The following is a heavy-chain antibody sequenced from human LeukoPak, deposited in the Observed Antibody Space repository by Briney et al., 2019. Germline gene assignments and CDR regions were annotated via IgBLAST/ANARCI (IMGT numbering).Heavy chain of an antibody. Sequence: ASVKVSCKASGYTFTSYDINWVRQATGQGLEWMGWMNPNGGNTGYAQKFQGRVTMTRNTSISTAYMELSSLRSEDTAVYYCAREGFDVLLWFRELLRSNWFDPWGQGTLVTVSS. CDR3: AREGFDVLLWFRELLRSNWFDP. CDR2: MNPNGGNT. D-gene: IGHD3-10*01. V-gene: IGHV1-8*01. J-gene: IGHJ5*02. CDR1: GYTFTSYD.